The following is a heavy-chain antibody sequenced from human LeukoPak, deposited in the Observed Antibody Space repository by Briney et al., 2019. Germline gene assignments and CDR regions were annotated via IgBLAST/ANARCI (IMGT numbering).Heavy chain of an antibody. CDR2: INNNGGST. J-gene: IGHJ1*01. Sequence: GGSLRLSCSASGFTFSSYAMHWVRQAPGKGLEYVSAINNNGGSTYYADSVKGRFTISRDNSKNTLYLQMSSLRPEDTAVYYCAGGYRYFHHWGQGTLVTVSS. CDR3: AGGYRYFHH. D-gene: IGHD1-1*01. V-gene: IGHV3-64D*06. CDR1: GFTFSSYA.